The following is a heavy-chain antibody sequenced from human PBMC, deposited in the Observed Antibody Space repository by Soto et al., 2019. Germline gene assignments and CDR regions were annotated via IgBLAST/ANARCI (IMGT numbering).Heavy chain of an antibody. CDR2: IYYSGST. Sequence: PSETLSLTCSVSGCSLNSSSYFWGWVRQPAGKGLEWIGSIYYSGSTYYNPSLRSRVTIPVNTSKNQFSLKLSSVTAADTAVYYCAGGQGGRTGYDCWGAWATHYYYGMDVWGQGTTVTVSS. CDR3: AGGQGGRTGYDCWGAWATHYYYGMDV. D-gene: IGHD3-3*01. CDR1: GCSLNSSSYF. J-gene: IGHJ6*02. V-gene: IGHV4-39*01.